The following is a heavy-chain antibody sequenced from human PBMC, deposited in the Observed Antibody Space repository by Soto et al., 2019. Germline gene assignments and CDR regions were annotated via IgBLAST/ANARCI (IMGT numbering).Heavy chain of an antibody. V-gene: IGHV4-61*03. CDR1: GGSVSSGSYF. J-gene: IGHJ4*02. Sequence: QVQLQESGPGLVRPSETLSLACTVSGGSVSSGSYFWSWIRQPPGKGLEWIGYFYYSGTTKYNPSLKSRVTILEDTSKNHFSLKLNSVTAADTAVYYCAREGRMATFDYWGQGALVTVSS. CDR2: FYYSGTT. D-gene: IGHD5-12*01. CDR3: AREGRMATFDY.